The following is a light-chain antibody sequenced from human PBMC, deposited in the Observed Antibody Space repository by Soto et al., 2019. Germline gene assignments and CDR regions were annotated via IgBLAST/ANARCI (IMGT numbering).Light chain of an antibody. CDR2: YAS. CDR1: QTVSRY. V-gene: IGKV3-11*01. Sequence: VLTQSPATLSLSPGERATLSCRASQTVSRYLAWYQQKPGQAPRLLIYYASNRATGIPARFSGSGSGTDYTLTSSSREPEDFAVYSCQQRSTWPFLTFGGGTKVEI. CDR3: QQRSTWPFLT. J-gene: IGKJ4*01.